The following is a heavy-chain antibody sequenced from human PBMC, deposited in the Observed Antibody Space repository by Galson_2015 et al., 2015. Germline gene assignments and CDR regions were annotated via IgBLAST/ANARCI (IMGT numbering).Heavy chain of an antibody. CDR1: GFTFSSYA. CDR3: ARPPAGYYGSGRS. J-gene: IGHJ4*02. Sequence: SLRLSCAASGFTFSSYAMHWVRQAPGKGLEWAADISYDGSNKHYADSMKGQFTISRYITKNTLHLQMTSLRAEDEAVYYCARPPAGYYGSGRSWGQGTLVTVSS. CDR2: ISYDGSNK. V-gene: IGHV3-30*01. D-gene: IGHD3-10*01.